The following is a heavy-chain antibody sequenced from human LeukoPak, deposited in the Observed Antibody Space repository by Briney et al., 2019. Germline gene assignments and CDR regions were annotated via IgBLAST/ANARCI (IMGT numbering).Heavy chain of an antibody. J-gene: IGHJ5*02. D-gene: IGHD3-10*01. CDR2: INHRGST. Sequence: PPETLSLTCAVYGGSFSGYYWSWIRQPPGKGLERIGEINHRGSTNYNPSLKSRVTISVDTSKNQFSLKLSSVTAADTAVYYCARVIPTHYYGSGTFIPWGQGTLVTVSS. CDR3: ARVIPTHYYGSGTFIP. V-gene: IGHV4-34*01. CDR1: GGSFSGYY.